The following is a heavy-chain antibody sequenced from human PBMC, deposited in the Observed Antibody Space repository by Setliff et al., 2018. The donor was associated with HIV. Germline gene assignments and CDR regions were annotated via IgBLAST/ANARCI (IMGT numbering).Heavy chain of an antibody. Sequence: GGSLRLSCAASGFSFSNSWMTWVRQAPGKGLEWVATIKEDGREKYYVGSVKGRFTISRDNARNTLFLQMNSLGVEDTALYYCGRDVHDAAADNWGRGTLVPVSS. J-gene: IGHJ4*02. CDR1: GFSFSNSW. V-gene: IGHV3-7*01. D-gene: IGHD6-13*01. CDR3: GRDVHDAAADN. CDR2: IKEDGREK.